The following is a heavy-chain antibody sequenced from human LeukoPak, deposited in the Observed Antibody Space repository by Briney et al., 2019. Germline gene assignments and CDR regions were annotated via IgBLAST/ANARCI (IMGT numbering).Heavy chain of an antibody. J-gene: IGHJ4*02. V-gene: IGHV3-7*01. CDR3: ARESYDHVWGSYRYLQLFDY. CDR2: IKQDGSEK. D-gene: IGHD3-16*02. Sequence: GGSLRLSCAASGFTFSSYGMSWVRQAPGKGLEWVANIKQDGSEKYYVDSVKGRFTISRDNAKNSLYLQLNRLTAEHTAVYYCARESYDHVWGSYRYLQLFDYWGQGPLVTVSS. CDR1: GFTFSSYG.